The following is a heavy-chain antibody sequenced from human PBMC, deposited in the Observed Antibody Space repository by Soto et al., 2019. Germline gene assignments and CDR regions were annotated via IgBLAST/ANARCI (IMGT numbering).Heavy chain of an antibody. CDR1: GFTFSSYG. V-gene: IGHV3-33*08. D-gene: IGHD2-15*01. CDR2: IWYDGSNK. Sequence: PGGSLRLSCAASGFTFSSYGMHWVRQAPGKGLEWVAVIWYDGSNKYYADSVKGRFTISRDNSKNTLYLQMNSLRAEDTAVYYCARDLRDIVVVVAAHTLDSYGMDVWGQGTTVTVSS. CDR3: ARDLRDIVVVVAAHTLDSYGMDV. J-gene: IGHJ6*02.